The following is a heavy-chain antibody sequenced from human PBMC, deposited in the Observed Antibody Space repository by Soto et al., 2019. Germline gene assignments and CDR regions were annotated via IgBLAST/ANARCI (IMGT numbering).Heavy chain of an antibody. J-gene: IGHJ4*02. CDR1: GDSISSHDW. D-gene: IGHD3-3*01. V-gene: IGHV4-4*02. CDR3: VTNGYYSLDY. CDR2: IHHSGGT. Sequence: QVQLQESGPGLVKPSGTLSLTCAVSGDSISSHDWWSWVRQPPNKGLEWIAEIHHSGGTNYNPSLLSRATISVDHSKYQFSLQLISATAADTAVYYCVTNGYYSLDYWRQGTLVSVSS.